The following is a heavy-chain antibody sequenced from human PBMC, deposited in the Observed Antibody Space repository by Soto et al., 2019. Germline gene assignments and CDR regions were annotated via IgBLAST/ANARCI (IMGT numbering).Heavy chain of an antibody. D-gene: IGHD6-6*01. J-gene: IGHJ6*02. Sequence: PSETLSLTCTVSGVSISSSSYYWVWIRHPPGKGLEWIGNIYYSGSTYYNPSLKSRVTISGDTSKNQFSLKLSSVTAADTAVYYCARRKSSYYYGMDVWGQGTTVTVSS. CDR3: ARRKSSYYYGMDV. CDR2: IYYSGST. V-gene: IGHV4-39*01. CDR1: GVSISSSSYY.